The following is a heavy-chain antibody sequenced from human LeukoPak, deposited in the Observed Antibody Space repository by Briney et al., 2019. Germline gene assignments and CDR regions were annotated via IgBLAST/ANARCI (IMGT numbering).Heavy chain of an antibody. CDR1: GFNFSDYH. V-gene: IGHV3-11*01. CDR2: ISSSGSTI. CDR3: AKGIAVAGGFDY. Sequence: SGGSLRLSCEVSGFNFSDYHMSWIRQAPGKGLECISHISSSGSTIYYADSVKGRFTISRDNAKNSLYLQMNSLRAEDMALYYCAKGIAVAGGFDYWGQGTLVTVSS. J-gene: IGHJ4*02. D-gene: IGHD6-19*01.